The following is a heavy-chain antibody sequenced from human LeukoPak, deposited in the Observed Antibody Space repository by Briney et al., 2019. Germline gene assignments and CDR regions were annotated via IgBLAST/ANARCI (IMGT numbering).Heavy chain of an antibody. V-gene: IGHV6-1*01. CDR2: TYYRSKWYN. J-gene: IGHJ5*02. CDR3: ARRLTQYDCFDP. Sequence: RSQTLSLTCAISGDSVSSNSAAWNWIRQSPSRGLEWLGRTYYRSKWYNDYAVSVNSRITINPDTSKNQFSLHLNSVTPEDTAVYYCARRLTQYDCFDPWGQGILVTVSS. CDR1: GDSVSSNSAA. D-gene: IGHD2-2*01.